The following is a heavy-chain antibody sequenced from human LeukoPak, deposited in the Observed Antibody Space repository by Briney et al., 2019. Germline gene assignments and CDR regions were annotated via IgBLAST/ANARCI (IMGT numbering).Heavy chain of an antibody. Sequence: ASVKVSCKASGYTFTGYYMHWVRQAPGQGLEWMGWINPNSGGTNYAQKFQGRVTMTRDTSISTAYMELSRLRSDDTAVYYCARVKYGWGGPGYWGQGTLVTVSS. CDR2: INPNSGGT. D-gene: IGHD3-16*01. CDR3: ARVKYGWGGPGY. V-gene: IGHV1-2*02. J-gene: IGHJ4*02. CDR1: GYTFTGYY.